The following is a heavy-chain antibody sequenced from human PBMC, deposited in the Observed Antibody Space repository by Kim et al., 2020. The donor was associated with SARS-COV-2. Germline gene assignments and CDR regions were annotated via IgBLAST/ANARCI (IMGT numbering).Heavy chain of an antibody. Sequence: GGSLRLSCEISGFTISSYWMSWVRQAPGKGLEWVANIKEDGSEKWYVDSVKGRFTISRDNAENSLYLQMNSLRVEDTAVYYCARDWSDSGRGVSFDYWG. J-gene: IGHJ4*01. CDR2: IKEDGSEK. CDR3: ARDWSDSGRGVSFDY. CDR1: GFTISSYW. D-gene: IGHD3-10*01. V-gene: IGHV3-7*01.